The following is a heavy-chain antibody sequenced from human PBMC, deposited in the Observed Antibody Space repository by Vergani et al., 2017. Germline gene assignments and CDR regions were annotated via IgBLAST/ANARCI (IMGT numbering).Heavy chain of an antibody. Sequence: EVQLVQSGAEVKKPGATMKTSCKVSGYTFTDHSMHWVKQAPGKGLEWMGLVDPEDGETIYAEKFKGRVTIAADTSTDTAHLELSSLRSEDTAVYYCATPQTVTTGGMEVWGQGTTVIVSS. J-gene: IGHJ6*02. V-gene: IGHV1-69-2*01. CDR1: GYTFTDHS. CDR2: VDPEDGET. D-gene: IGHD4-17*01. CDR3: ATPQTVTTGGMEV.